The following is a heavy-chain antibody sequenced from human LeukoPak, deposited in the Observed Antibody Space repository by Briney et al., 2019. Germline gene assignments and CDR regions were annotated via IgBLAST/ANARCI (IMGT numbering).Heavy chain of an antibody. D-gene: IGHD3-22*01. Sequence: GTSLRLSCAASGFTFSNYGMHWVRQAPGQGLEWVAVIWHDASRQYYADTVKGRITISRDNSNNTVYLQVNTLRVDDTAVYYCARAVNYYDTSGLFDSWGQGTLVSVSS. CDR1: GFTFSNYG. CDR2: IWHDASRQ. J-gene: IGHJ4*02. V-gene: IGHV3-33*01. CDR3: ARAVNYYDTSGLFDS.